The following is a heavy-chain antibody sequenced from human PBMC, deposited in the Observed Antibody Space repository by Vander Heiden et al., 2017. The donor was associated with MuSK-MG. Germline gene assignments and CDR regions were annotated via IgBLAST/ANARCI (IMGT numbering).Heavy chain of an antibody. CDR2: IYYSGST. CDR3: AVVVVTARRWFSGSGSHAFDI. CDR1: GGSISSSSYY. D-gene: IGHD2-21*02. J-gene: IGHJ3*02. V-gene: IGHV4-39*01. Sequence: QLQLQESGPGLVKPSETLSLTCPVPGGSISSSSYYWGWIRKPPGKGLELIGSIYYSGSTYYNPSLKSRVTIAVDTSKNQFPLKLSSVTAADTAVYYCAVVVVTARRWFSGSGSHAFDIWGQGTMVTVSS.